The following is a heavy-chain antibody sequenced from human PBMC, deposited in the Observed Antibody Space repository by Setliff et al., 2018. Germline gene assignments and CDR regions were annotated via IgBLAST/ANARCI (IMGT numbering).Heavy chain of an antibody. Sequence: SETLSLTCTVSGGSISSGDYYWSWIRQPPGKGLEWIGYIYYSGSTYYNPSLKSRVTISVDTSQNQFSLKLRSVTAADTAVYSCAREQGLDPPGYYYMDDGAKGTTVTVSS. D-gene: IGHD6-19*01. CDR2: IYYSGST. CDR3: AREQGLDPPGYYYMDD. CDR1: GGSISSGDYY. V-gene: IGHV4-30-4*08. J-gene: IGHJ6*03.